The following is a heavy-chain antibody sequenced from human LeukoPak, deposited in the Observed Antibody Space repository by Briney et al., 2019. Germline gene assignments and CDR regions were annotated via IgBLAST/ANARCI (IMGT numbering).Heavy chain of an antibody. J-gene: IGHJ3*02. V-gene: IGHV1-18*01. CDR3: ARAERGSGSYRRAFDI. CDR1: GYTFTSYG. CDR2: TSAYNGNT. D-gene: IGHD1-26*01. Sequence: WASVKVSRKASGYTFTSYGISWVRQAPGQGLEWMGWTSAYNGNTNYAQKFQGRVTMTRDTSTSTVYMELSSLRSEDTAVYYCARAERGSGSYRRAFDIWGQGTMVTVSS.